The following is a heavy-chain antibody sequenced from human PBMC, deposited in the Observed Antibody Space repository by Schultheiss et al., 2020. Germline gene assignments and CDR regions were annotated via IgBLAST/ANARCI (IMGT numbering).Heavy chain of an antibody. CDR2: ISGSSSYI. D-gene: IGHD6-13*01. CDR3: ARRGSGSSWLVDY. CDR1: GFTFSSYA. J-gene: IGHJ4*02. Sequence: GGSLRLSCAASGFTFSSYAMSWVRQAPGKGLEWVSSISGSSSYIYYADSLKGRFTISRDNAKNSLYLQMSSLRAEDTAVYYCARRGSGSSWLVDYWGQGTLVTVSS. V-gene: IGHV3-21*01.